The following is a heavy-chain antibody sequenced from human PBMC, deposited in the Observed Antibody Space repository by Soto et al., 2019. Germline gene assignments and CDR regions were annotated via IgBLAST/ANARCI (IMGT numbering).Heavy chain of an antibody. J-gene: IGHJ5*02. CDR3: ARNRLNNNWFDP. CDR1: GYTFTSYA. CDR2: INAGNGNT. V-gene: IGHV1-3*01. D-gene: IGHD6-25*01. Sequence: RASVKVSCKASGYTFTSYAMHWVRQAPGQRLEWMGWINAGNGNTKYSQKFQGRVTITRDTSASTAYMELSSLRSEDTAVYYCARNRLNNNWFDPWGQGTLVTVSS.